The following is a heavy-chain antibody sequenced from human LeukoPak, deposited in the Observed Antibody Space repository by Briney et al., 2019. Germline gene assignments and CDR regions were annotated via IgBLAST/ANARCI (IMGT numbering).Heavy chain of an antibody. CDR2: IYYSGST. CDR1: GGSISSSRDY. CDR3: ARHVEIAVAGPIDY. D-gene: IGHD6-19*01. Sequence: SETLSLTCTVSGGSISSSRDYWGWIRQPPGKGLEWIGSIYYSGSTYYNPSLKSRVTISVDASKNQFSLKLSSVTAADTAVYYCARHVEIAVAGPIDYWGQGTLVTVSS. V-gene: IGHV4-39*01. J-gene: IGHJ4*02.